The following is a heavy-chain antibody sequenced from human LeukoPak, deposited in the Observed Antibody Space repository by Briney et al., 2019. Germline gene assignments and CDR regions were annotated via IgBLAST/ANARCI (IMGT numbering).Heavy chain of an antibody. J-gene: IGHJ4*02. CDR2: ISYDGSNK. Sequence: HPGGSLRLSCAASGFTFSSYAMHWVRQAPGKGLEWVAVISYDGSNKYYADSVKGRFTISRDNSKNTLYLQMNSLRAEDTAVYYCARDYGVPKDIVVVVAALGYWGQGTLVTVSS. CDR3: ARDYGVPKDIVVVVAALGY. V-gene: IGHV3-30*04. CDR1: GFTFSSYA. D-gene: IGHD2-15*01.